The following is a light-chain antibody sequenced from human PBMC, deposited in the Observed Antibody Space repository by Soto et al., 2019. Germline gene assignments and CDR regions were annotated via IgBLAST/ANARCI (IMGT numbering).Light chain of an antibody. CDR3: LQSVNCILT. CDR2: AAS. J-gene: IGKJ4*02. Sequence: DIPMTQSPSSVSASVGDRVTITCRASQSISNWLAWYHQKPGKAPNLLIYAASNLQSGGPSRFTGSGSGTDFTLTISSLQPEDFATYYCLQSVNCILTFRGGTKVEIK. CDR1: QSISNW. V-gene: IGKV1-12*01.